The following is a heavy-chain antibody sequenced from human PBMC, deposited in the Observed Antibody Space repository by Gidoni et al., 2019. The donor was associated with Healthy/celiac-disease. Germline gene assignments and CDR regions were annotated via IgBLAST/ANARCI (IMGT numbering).Heavy chain of an antibody. CDR1: GGSISSSY. J-gene: IGHJ4*02. V-gene: IGHV4-59*01. Sequence: QVQLQESAPGLVKPSETLSLTCTVSGGSISSSYWSWIRQPPGTGLEWIGYIYYSGSPNDNPSLKSRVTIAVDTSKNQFSRMRSSVTAADTAVYYCAGGPYYDDRGYWGRGTLVTVSS. D-gene: IGHD3-22*01. CDR2: IYYSGSP. CDR3: AGGPYYDDRGY.